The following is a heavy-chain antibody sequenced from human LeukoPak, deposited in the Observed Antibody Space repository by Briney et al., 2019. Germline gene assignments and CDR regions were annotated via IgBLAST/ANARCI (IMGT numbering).Heavy chain of an antibody. CDR2: ISGSGEKT. J-gene: IGHJ4*02. CDR1: GFTFSNFA. V-gene: IGHV3-23*01. CDR3: GEGH. Sequence: PGGSLRLSCAASGFTFSNFAMIWVRQAPGKGLEWVSAISGSGEKTHYADSVKGRFTISRDNSKSVLYMQLNNLRLEDTAVYYCGEGHWGRGTLVTVSS.